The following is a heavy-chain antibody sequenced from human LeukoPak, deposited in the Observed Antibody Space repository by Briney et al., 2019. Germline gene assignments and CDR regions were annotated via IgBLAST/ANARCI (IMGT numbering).Heavy chain of an antibody. V-gene: IGHV4-31*03. J-gene: IGHJ5*02. D-gene: IGHD2-15*01. Sequence: PSETLSLTCTVSGGSISSGGYYWNWIRQHPGKGLEWIGYIYYSGSTHYNPSLQSRLTISVDTSKNQFSLRLRSVTAADTAVYYCARDRRPYCTGGSCFGWFDPWGQGTLVTVSS. CDR1: GGSISSGGYY. CDR3: ARDRRPYCTGGSCFGWFDP. CDR2: IYYSGST.